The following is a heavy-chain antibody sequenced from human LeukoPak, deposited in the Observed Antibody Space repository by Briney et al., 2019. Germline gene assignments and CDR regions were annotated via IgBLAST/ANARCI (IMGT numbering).Heavy chain of an antibody. J-gene: IGHJ2*01. CDR1: GFAFSSHW. Sequence: GGSLRLSCAASGFAFSSHWMSWVRQAPGGGLEWVANIRENGTDKYYGYSVEGRFTISRDNAKNSLYLQMNSLRAEDTAVYYCARDQHYDTLTGYTGWYFDLWGRGTLVTVSS. V-gene: IGHV3-7*01. D-gene: IGHD3-9*01. CDR2: IRENGTDK. CDR3: ARDQHYDTLTGYTGWYFDL.